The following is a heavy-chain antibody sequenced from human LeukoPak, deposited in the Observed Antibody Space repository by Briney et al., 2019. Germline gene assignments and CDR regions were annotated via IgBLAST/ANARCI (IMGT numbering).Heavy chain of an antibody. CDR3: CHSLSGRTGAFDI. D-gene: IGHD2-21*01. CDR1: GDSVSSNSAA. J-gene: IGHJ3*02. Sequence: SQTLSLTCAISGDSVSSNSAAWNWIRQSPSRGLEWLGRTYYKSKWYNDYAVFVKSRITINPDTSKNQFSLQLDSVTPEDTAVYYCCHSLSGRTGAFDIWGRGTEVTVSS. V-gene: IGHV6-1*01. CDR2: TYYKSKWYN.